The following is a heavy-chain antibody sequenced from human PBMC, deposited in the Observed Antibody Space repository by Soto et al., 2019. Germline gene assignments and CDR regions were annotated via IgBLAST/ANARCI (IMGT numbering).Heavy chain of an antibody. Sequence: QLQLQESGPGLVKPSETLSLTCTVSGGSISSSSYYWGWIRQPPGKGLEWIGSIYYSGSTYYNPFVTDLETISASTSQTQFSLQLSAVTAADTAVYYCARHGGDGAYGTRVWFDPWGQGTMVTVAS. CDR1: GGSISSSSYY. V-gene: IGHV4-39*01. CDR3: ARHGGDGAYGTRVWFDP. J-gene: IGHJ5*02. D-gene: IGHD4-17*01. CDR2: IYYSGST.